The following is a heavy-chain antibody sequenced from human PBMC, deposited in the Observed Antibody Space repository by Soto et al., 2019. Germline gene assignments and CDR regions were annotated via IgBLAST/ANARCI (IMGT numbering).Heavy chain of an antibody. D-gene: IGHD4-17*01. CDR3: QSGGDYVADAFDI. V-gene: IGHV1-69*02. Sequence: SSLKVSCKASVGTFSSYTISCVRQAPGQGLEWMGRIIPILGIANYAQKFQGRVTITADKSTSTAYMELSSLRSEDTAVYYCQSGGDYVADAFDIWGQGTMVTVSS. J-gene: IGHJ3*02. CDR1: VGTFSSYT. CDR2: IIPILGIA.